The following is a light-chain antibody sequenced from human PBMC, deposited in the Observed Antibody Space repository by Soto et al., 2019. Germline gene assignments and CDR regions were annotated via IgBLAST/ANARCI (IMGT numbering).Light chain of an antibody. CDR2: DVS. CDR3: CSYAGSYTYV. Sequence: QAVVTQPRSVSGSPGQSVTISCTGTSSDVGGYNYVSWYQQHTGKAPKLMIYDVSKRPSGVPDRFSGSKSGNTASLTISGLQAEDEADYYCCSYAGSYTYVFGTGTKVTVL. J-gene: IGLJ1*01. V-gene: IGLV2-11*01. CDR1: SSDVGGYNY.